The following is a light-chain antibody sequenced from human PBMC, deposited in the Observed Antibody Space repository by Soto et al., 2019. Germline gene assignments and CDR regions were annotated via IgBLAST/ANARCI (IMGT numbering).Light chain of an antibody. V-gene: IGKV3-20*01. Sequence: EIVLTQSPGTLSLSPGERATLSCRASQTVSSRFLAWYQQRRGQAPRLLIYGASSRATGIPDRFSGSGSGTDFTLTITSLQAEDVAVYYCQQYYGIPETFGQGTKVDIK. CDR3: QQYYGIPET. J-gene: IGKJ2*01. CDR1: QTVSSRF. CDR2: GAS.